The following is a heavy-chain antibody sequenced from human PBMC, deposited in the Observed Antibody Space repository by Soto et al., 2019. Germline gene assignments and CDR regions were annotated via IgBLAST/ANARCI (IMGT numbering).Heavy chain of an antibody. CDR2: ISAYNGNT. CDR3: ARGHSSSWYGYYYYGMDV. J-gene: IGHJ6*02. CDR1: GYTFTSYG. D-gene: IGHD6-13*01. Sequence: VASVKVSCKASGYTFTSYGISWVRQAPGQGLEWMGWISAYNGNTNYAQKLQGRVTMTTDTSTSTAYMELRSLRSDDTAVYYCARGHSSSWYGYYYYGMDVWGQGTTVTVSS. V-gene: IGHV1-18*01.